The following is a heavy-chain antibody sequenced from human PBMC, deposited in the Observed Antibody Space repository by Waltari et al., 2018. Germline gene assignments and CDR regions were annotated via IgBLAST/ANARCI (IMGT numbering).Heavy chain of an antibody. J-gene: IGHJ6*02. Sequence: QVQLVQSGSELKKPGASVEVSCSASGYTFSDYALNWVRQAPGQGPEWMGWNNTNTGNPTYAQDFTGRFVFSWDASVSTAYLLITGLKADDTAVYYCARLRASLTGFGPYGLDVWGQGTKVTVSS. D-gene: IGHD3-9*01. V-gene: IGHV7-4-1*02. CDR1: GYTFSDYA. CDR2: NNTNTGNP. CDR3: ARLRASLTGFGPYGLDV.